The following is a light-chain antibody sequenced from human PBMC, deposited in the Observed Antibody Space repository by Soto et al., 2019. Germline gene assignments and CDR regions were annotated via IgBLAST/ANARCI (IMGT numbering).Light chain of an antibody. CDR3: QPSYSAAIT. CDR2: GAS. Sequence: EILMTQAAATWSVSPWEIATLSLRASQSVSSNLAWYQQKPGQAPRLLIYGASSRATGIPDRFSGSGSWTDFTLTISSLQPEDVATYYCQPSYSAAITFGQGTRLEIK. V-gene: IGKV3D-15*01. J-gene: IGKJ5*01. CDR1: QSVSSN.